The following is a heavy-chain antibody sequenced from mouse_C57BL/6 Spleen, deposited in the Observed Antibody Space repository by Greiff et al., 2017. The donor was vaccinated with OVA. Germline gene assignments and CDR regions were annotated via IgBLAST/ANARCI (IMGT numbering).Heavy chain of an antibody. D-gene: IGHD2-1*01. J-gene: IGHJ4*01. CDR3: AIYDYGNYESAMDY. CDR2: IHPSDSDT. V-gene: IGHV1-74*01. CDR1: GYTFTSYW. Sequence: QVQLQQPGAELVKPGASVKVSCKASGYTFTSYWMHWVKQRPGQGLEWIGRIHPSDSDTNYNQKFKGKATLTVDKSSSTAYMQLSSLTSEDSAVDYCAIYDYGNYESAMDYWGQGTSVTVSS.